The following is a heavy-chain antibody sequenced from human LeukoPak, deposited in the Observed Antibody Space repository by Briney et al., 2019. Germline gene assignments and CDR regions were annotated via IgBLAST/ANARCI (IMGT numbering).Heavy chain of an antibody. D-gene: IGHD5-12*01. CDR2: ISSSSSYI. V-gene: IGHV3-21*01. CDR1: GFTFSSYS. CDR3: ARDLPTRWLRQPYFDY. J-gene: IGHJ4*02. Sequence: GGSLRLSCAASGFTFSSYSMNWVRQAPGKGLEWVSSISSSSSYIYYADSVKGRSTISRDNAKNSLYLQMNSLRAEDTAVYYCARDLPTRWLRQPYFDYWGQGTLVTVSS.